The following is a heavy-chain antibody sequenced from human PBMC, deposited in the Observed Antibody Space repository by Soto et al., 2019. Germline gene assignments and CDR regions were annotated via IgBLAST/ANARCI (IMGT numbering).Heavy chain of an antibody. CDR3: GRDRITIFGVPGHIDAFDI. V-gene: IGHV4-30-4*01. J-gene: IGHJ3*02. Sequence: PSETLSLTCTVSGGSISSGDYYWSWIRQPPGQGLEWIGYIYYSGSTYYNPSLKSRVTISVDTSKNQFSLQLSSVTAADTAVYYCGRDRITIFGVPGHIDAFDIWGQGTMVTVSS. D-gene: IGHD3-3*01. CDR2: IYYSGST. CDR1: GGSISSGDYY.